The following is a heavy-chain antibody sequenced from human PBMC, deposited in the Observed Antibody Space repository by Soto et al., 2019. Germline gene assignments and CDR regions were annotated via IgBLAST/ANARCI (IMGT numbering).Heavy chain of an antibody. CDR2: ISYDGSNK. CDR1: GFTFSSYA. J-gene: IGHJ4*02. D-gene: IGHD6-19*01. V-gene: IGHV3-30-3*01. Sequence: PGGSLRLSCAAFGFTFSSYAMHWVRQAPGKGLEWVAVISYDGSNKYYADSVKGRFTISRDNSKNTLYLQMNSLSAEDTAVYYCARDNGIAVAGTYFDYWGQGTLVTVSS. CDR3: ARDNGIAVAGTYFDY.